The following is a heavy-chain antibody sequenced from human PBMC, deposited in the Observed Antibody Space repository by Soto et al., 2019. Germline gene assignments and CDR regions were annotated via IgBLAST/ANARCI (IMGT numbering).Heavy chain of an antibody. V-gene: IGHV3-23*01. J-gene: IGHJ4*02. CDR1: GFTFSSYA. Sequence: GGSLRLSCAASGFTFSSYAMSWVRQAPGKGLEWVSAISGSGGSTYYADSVKGRFTISRDNSKNTLYLQMNSLRAEDTAVYYCAKDYYGSGSYYVDDYWGQGTLVNVSS. D-gene: IGHD3-10*01. CDR3: AKDYYGSGSYYVDDY. CDR2: ISGSGGST.